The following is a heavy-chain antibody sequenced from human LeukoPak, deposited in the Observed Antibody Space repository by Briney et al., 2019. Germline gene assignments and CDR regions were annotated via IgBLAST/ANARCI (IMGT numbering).Heavy chain of an antibody. CDR2: IYYSGIT. V-gene: IGHV4-59*08. D-gene: IGHD2-21*02. CDR1: GDSVSSYY. J-gene: IGHJ5*02. Sequence: SSETLSLTCTVSGDSVSSYYWGWIRQPPGKGMEWIAYIYYSGITNYNPSLKRRVTISLDTPKNQISLKLSSVTAADTAVYYCARLQVYCGGDCYPRWFDPWGQGTLVTVSS. CDR3: ARLQVYCGGDCYPRWFDP.